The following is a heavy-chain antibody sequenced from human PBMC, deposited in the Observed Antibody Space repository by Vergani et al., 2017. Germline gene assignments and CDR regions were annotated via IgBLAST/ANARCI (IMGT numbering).Heavy chain of an antibody. CDR2: ISGSGGST. J-gene: IGHJ3*02. CDR3: AKARLRFLEWLGAFDI. V-gene: IGHV3-23*04. Sequence: EVQLVESGGGLIQPGGSLRLSCAASGFTISSDYMSWVRQAPGKGLEWVSAISGSGGSTYYADSVKGRFTISRDNSKNTLYLQMNSLRAEDTAVYYCAKARLRFLEWLGAFDIWGQGTMVTVSS. D-gene: IGHD3-3*01. CDR1: GFTISSDY.